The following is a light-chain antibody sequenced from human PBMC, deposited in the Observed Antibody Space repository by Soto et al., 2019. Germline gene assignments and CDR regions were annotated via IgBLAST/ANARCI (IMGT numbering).Light chain of an antibody. CDR2: SNN. V-gene: IGLV1-44*01. J-gene: IGLJ2*01. CDR1: SSNIGSNT. CDR3: AEWDDSLNGPV. Sequence: QSVLTQPPSASGSPGQRVTISCSGTSSNIGSNTVNWYQQLPGPAPKLLIYSNNQRPSGVPDRFSCAKSGTSASLAISGLQYEDEADYYCAEWDDSLNGPVFGGGTKVTVL.